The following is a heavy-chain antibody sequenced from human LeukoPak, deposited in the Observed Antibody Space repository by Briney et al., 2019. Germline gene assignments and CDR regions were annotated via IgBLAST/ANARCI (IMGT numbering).Heavy chain of an antibody. CDR3: AKDATYYYDSSGYYFDY. CDR2: ISLNSRSI. V-gene: IGHV3-9*01. J-gene: IGHJ4*02. CDR1: GLTFDDYA. D-gene: IGHD3-22*01. Sequence: GRSLRLSRAASGLTFDDYAMHSVRPAPGKSLEWVSGISLNSRSIGYADSVKGRFTISRDNAKDSLYLQMNRLRAEDTALYYCAKDATYYYDSSGYYFDYWGQGTLVTVSS.